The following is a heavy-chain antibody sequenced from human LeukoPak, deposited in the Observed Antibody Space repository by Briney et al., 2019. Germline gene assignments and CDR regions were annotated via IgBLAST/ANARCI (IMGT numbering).Heavy chain of an antibody. V-gene: IGHV3-7*01. CDR2: IKQDGSEE. CDR3: VRGCGRASCPYYFEY. Sequence: GGSLRLSCAASGFTLSTYRMSWVRQAPGKGLEWVANIKQDGSEEYYVDSVKGRFTISRDNAKNSLYLQMNSLRAEDTALYHCVRGCGRASCPYYFEYWGQGILVTVSS. J-gene: IGHJ4*02. CDR1: GFTLSTYR. D-gene: IGHD2-21*01.